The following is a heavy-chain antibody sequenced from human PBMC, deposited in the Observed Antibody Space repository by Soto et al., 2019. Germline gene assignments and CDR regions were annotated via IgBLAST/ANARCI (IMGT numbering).Heavy chain of an antibody. V-gene: IGHV3-23*01. CDR3: AKGGIRGPTDY. Sequence: EVQLLESGGDLVQPGGSLRLSCVASGFTFSNFPMSWVRQAPGKGLEWLSVISGSGSNTYYADSVKGRFTISRDNSKNTLYLQMNSLRGDDTALYYCAKGGIRGPTDYWGQGTLVTVSS. CDR1: GFTFSNFP. CDR2: ISGSGSNT. D-gene: IGHD3-10*01. J-gene: IGHJ4*02.